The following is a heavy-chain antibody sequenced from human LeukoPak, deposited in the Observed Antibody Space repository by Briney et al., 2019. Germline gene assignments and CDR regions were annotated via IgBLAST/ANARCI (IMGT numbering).Heavy chain of an antibody. D-gene: IGHD1-26*01. CDR2: IIPIFGTA. CDR3: ALGGSPLPGYFDY. Sequence: SVKVSCKASGGTFSSYAICWVRQAPGQGLEWMGGIIPIFGTANYAQKFQGRVTITADESTSTAYMELSSLRSEDTAVYYCALGGSPLPGYFDYWGQGNLVTVSS. J-gene: IGHJ4*02. CDR1: GGTFSSYA. V-gene: IGHV1-69*01.